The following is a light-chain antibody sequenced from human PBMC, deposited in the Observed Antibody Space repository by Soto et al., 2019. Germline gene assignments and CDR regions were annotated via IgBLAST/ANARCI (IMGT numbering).Light chain of an antibody. J-gene: IGKJ4*01. Sequence: EIVMTQSPATLSVSPGERATLSCRASQSVSSNLAWYQQNPGQAPRLLIYCASTRATGIPARFSGSGSGTEFTLTISSLQSEDFAVYYCQQYNNWPLTFGGGTKVEIK. CDR2: CAS. CDR1: QSVSSN. V-gene: IGKV3-15*01. CDR3: QQYNNWPLT.